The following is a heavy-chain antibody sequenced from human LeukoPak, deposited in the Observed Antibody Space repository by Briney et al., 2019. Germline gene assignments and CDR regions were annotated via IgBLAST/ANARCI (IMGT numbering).Heavy chain of an antibody. CDR1: GGSISSYY. Sequence: KASETLSLTCTVSGGSISSYYWSWIRQPPGKGLEWIGYIYYSGSTNYNPSLKSRVTISVDTSKNQFSLKLSSVTAADTAVYYCARGAVAGYSNAPLDYWGQGTLVTVSS. J-gene: IGHJ4*02. CDR2: IYYSGST. CDR3: ARGAVAGYSNAPLDY. V-gene: IGHV4-59*01. D-gene: IGHD6-13*01.